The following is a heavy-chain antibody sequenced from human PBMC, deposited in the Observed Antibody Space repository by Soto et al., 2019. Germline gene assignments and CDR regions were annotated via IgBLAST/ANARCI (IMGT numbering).Heavy chain of an antibody. CDR2: ISGYNGNT. D-gene: IGHD3-10*01. CDR3: ARAGKYYYGSGSPYYYGMDV. V-gene: IGHV1-18*04. Sequence: QVQLVQSGAEVKKPGASVKVSCKASGYTFTSYGVSWVRQAPGHGLAWMGWISGYNGNTNYAQKLQGRVTMTTDTSTSTAYMELRSLRSDDTAVYYCARAGKYYYGSGSPYYYGMDVWGQGITVTVSS. CDR1: GYTFTSYG. J-gene: IGHJ6*02.